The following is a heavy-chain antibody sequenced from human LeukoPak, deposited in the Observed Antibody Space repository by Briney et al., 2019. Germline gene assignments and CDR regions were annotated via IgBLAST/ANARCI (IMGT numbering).Heavy chain of an antibody. CDR2: IIPIFGTA. V-gene: IGHV1-69*05. J-gene: IGHJ5*02. CDR3: ARSPLTYYYGSGARYWFDP. Sequence: GSSVKFSCKASGGTFSSYAISWVRQAPGQGLEWMGRIIPIFGTANYAQKFQGRVTITTDESTSTAYMELSSLRSEDTAVYYCARSPLTYYYGSGARYWFDPWGQGTLVTVSS. D-gene: IGHD3-10*01. CDR1: GGTFSSYA.